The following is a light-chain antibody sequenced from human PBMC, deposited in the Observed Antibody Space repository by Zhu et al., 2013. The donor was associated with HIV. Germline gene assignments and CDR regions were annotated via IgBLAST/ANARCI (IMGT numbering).Light chain of an antibody. J-gene: IGKJ5*01. V-gene: IGKV3-11*01. CDR3: QQRSNLPPIT. CDR1: QSVSTS. CDR2: DAS. Sequence: ETVLTQSPATLSLSPGERATLSCRASQSVSTSLAWYQQKPGQAPRLLIYDASNRATGIPARFSGSGSGTDFTLTISSLDPEDSAVYYCQQRSNLPPITFGQGTRLEI.